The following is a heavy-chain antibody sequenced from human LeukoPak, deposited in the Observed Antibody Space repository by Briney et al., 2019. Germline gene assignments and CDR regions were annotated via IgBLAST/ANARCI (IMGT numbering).Heavy chain of an antibody. Sequence: ASVKVSCKASGYTFTGYYMHWVRQAPGQGLEWMGWINPNSGGTNYAQKFQGRDTMTRDTSISTAYMELSRLRSDDTAVYYCARDDIVVVPVGFDPWGQGTLVTVSS. V-gene: IGHV1-2*02. CDR3: ARDDIVVVPVGFDP. J-gene: IGHJ5*02. D-gene: IGHD2-2*01. CDR2: INPNSGGT. CDR1: GYTFTGYY.